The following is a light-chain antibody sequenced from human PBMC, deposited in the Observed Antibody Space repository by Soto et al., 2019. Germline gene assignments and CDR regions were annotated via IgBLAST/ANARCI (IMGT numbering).Light chain of an antibody. CDR3: QQYHNWPRSLT. CDR1: QSVSSD. J-gene: IGKJ4*01. Sequence: EIVVTQSPATLSVSPGEGATLSCRASQSVSSDLAWYQQKPGQAPRLLIYGASTRATGIPGRFSGSGSGTEFTLTISSLQSEDFAVYYCQQYHNWPRSLTFGGGTKVEIK. CDR2: GAS. V-gene: IGKV3-15*01.